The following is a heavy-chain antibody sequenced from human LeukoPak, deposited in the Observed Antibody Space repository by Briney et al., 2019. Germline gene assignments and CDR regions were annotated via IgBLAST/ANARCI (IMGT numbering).Heavy chain of an antibody. CDR1: GFNFSTYT. J-gene: IGHJ4*02. CDR3: ARGRRRLAAAGATPPAPYFDY. Sequence: GGSLRLSCAASGFNFSTYTMNWVRQAPGKGLEWVSSISSSSSYIYYADAVKGRFAISRDNAKNSLYLQMNSLRADDTAVYYCARGRRRLAAAGATPPAPYFDYWGQGTLVTVSS. D-gene: IGHD6-13*01. V-gene: IGHV3-21*01. CDR2: ISSSSSYI.